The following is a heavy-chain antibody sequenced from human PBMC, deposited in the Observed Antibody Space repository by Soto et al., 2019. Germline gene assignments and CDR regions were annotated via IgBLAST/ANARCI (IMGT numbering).Heavy chain of an antibody. Sequence: GGSLRLSCAASGFTFSSYDMHWVRQATGKGLEWVSAIGTAGDPYYPGSVKGRFTISRENAKNSLYLQMSSLTVEDTAVYYCARDLSGNTTPYFDLWGQGTLVTVSS. J-gene: IGHJ4*02. CDR3: ARDLSGNTTPYFDL. CDR2: IGTAGDP. D-gene: IGHD1-7*01. CDR1: GFTFSSYD. V-gene: IGHV3-13*05.